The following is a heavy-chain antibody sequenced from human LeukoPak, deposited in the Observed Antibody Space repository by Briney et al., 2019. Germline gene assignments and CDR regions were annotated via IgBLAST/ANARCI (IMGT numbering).Heavy chain of an antibody. V-gene: IGHV4-39*07. CDR2: IYHSGST. CDR3: AREIDNIAARRPSWFDP. D-gene: IGHD6-6*01. Sequence: SETLSLTYTVSGGSISSSSYYWGWIRQPPGKGLEWIGSIYHSGSTYYNPSLKSRVTISVDTSKNQFSLKLSSVTAADTAVYYCAREIDNIAARRPSWFDPWGQGTLVTVSS. J-gene: IGHJ5*02. CDR1: GGSISSSSYY.